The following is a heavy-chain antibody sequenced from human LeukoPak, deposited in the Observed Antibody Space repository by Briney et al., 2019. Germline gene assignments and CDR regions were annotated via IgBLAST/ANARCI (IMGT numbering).Heavy chain of an antibody. D-gene: IGHD3-3*01. J-gene: IGHJ4*02. Sequence: SETLSLTCAVYGGSFSGYYWSWIRQPPGKGLEWIGEINHSGSTNYNPSLKSRVTISVDTSKNQFSLKLSSVTAADTAVYYCARGCAIWSGYYVEYYFDYWGQGTLVTVSS. CDR2: INHSGST. V-gene: IGHV4-34*01. CDR1: GGSFSGYY. CDR3: ARGCAIWSGYYVEYYFDY.